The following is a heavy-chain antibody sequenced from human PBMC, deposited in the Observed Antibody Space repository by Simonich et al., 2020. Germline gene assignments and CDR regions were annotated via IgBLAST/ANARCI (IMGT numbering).Heavy chain of an antibody. CDR1: GFTFSSYC. CDR3: ARDREVYGSGSYYNY. V-gene: IGHV3-7*01. Sequence: EVQLVESGGGLVQPGGSLRLSCAASGFTFSSYCMSWVHQAPGKGLEWVANIKKDGSEKYYGGSVKGRFTISRDNAKNSLYLQMNSLRAEDTAVYYCARDREVYGSGSYYNYWGQGTLVTVSS. D-gene: IGHD3-10*01. CDR2: IKKDGSEK. J-gene: IGHJ4*02.